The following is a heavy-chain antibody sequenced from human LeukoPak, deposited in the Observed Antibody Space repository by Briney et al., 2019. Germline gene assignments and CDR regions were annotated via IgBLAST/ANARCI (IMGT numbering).Heavy chain of an antibody. CDR3: AKVLGGSRSCSRVDG. J-gene: IGHJ6*02. D-gene: IGHD2-2*01. CDR2: ICGGGDST. V-gene: IGHV3-23*01. Sequence: QPGGSLRLSCAVSGFTFSNNAMSGLRQAPGKGLEWVSAICGGGDSTYYAVSVKGRFTISRDNSKNTVYLQLNSLRADDTAEYHCAKVLGGSRSCSRVDGWGQGTTVTVSS. CDR1: GFTFSNNA.